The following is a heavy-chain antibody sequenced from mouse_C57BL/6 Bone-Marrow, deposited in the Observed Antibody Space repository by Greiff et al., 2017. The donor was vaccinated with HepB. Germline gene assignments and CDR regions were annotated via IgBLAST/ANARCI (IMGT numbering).Heavy chain of an antibody. D-gene: IGHD2-4*01. CDR1: GFTFSDYG. J-gene: IGHJ2*01. Sequence: EVNVVESGGGLVKPGGSLKLSCAASGFTFSDYGMHWVRQAPEKGLEWVAYISSGSSTIYYADTVKGRFTISRDNAKNTLFLQMTSLRSEDTAMYYCARMGDYAFDYWGQGTTLTVSS. CDR2: ISSGSSTI. V-gene: IGHV5-17*01. CDR3: ARMGDYAFDY.